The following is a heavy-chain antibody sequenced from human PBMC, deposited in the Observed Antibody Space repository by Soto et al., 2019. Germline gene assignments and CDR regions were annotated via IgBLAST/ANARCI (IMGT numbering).Heavy chain of an antibody. CDR3: ARVWGSGSYYRYYYYYGMDV. CDR2: IIPIFGTA. V-gene: IGHV1-69*06. Sequence: SVKVSCKASGGTFSSYAISWVRQAPGQGLEWMGGIIPIFGTANYAQKFQGRVTITADKSTSTAYMELSSLRSEDTAVYYCARVWGSGSYYRYYYYYGMDVWGQGTTVTVSS. J-gene: IGHJ6*02. CDR1: GGTFSSYA. D-gene: IGHD3-10*01.